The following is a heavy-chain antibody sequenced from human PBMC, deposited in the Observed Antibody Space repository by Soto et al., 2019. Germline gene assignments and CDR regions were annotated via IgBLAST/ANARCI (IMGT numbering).Heavy chain of an antibody. J-gene: IGHJ4*02. CDR1: GFTFSSYA. CDR3: ASGYCSGGSCYSFLYRPYY. CDR2: ISGSGGST. D-gene: IGHD2-15*01. V-gene: IGHV3-23*01. Sequence: PGGSLRPSCAASGFTFSSYAMSWVRQAPGKGLEWVSAISGSGGSTYYADSVKGRFTISRDNSKNTLYLQMNSLRAEDTTVYYCASGYCSGGSCYSFLYRPYYWGQGTLVTVSS.